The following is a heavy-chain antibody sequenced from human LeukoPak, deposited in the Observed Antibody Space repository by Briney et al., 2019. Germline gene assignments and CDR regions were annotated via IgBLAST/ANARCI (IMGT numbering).Heavy chain of an antibody. D-gene: IGHD3-10*01. V-gene: IGHV3-23*01. Sequence: PGGSLRLSCVASGFTFSSYAMSWVRQAPGKGLEWVSAISGSGGSTYYADSVKGRFTISRDNSKNTLYLQMNSLRAEDTAVYYCAIDVSWPTLWFGERNWYFDLWGRGTLVTVSS. CDR3: AIDVSWPTLWFGERNWYFDL. CDR2: ISGSGGST. J-gene: IGHJ2*01. CDR1: GFTFSSYA.